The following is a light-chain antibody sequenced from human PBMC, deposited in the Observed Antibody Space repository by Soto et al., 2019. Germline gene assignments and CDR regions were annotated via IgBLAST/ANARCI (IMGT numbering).Light chain of an antibody. J-gene: IGKJ1*01. Sequence: DIVMTQSPDSLAVSLGERATIHCKSSQSLLYRSTTRNYLGWFQQKPGQPPKLLLYWASTRQSGVPDRFSGSGSGTYFTLTISSLQAEDVAFYYCHQYSRIPHTFGQGTKVEIK. CDR3: HQYSRIPHT. CDR1: QSLLYRSTTRNY. CDR2: WAS. V-gene: IGKV4-1*01.